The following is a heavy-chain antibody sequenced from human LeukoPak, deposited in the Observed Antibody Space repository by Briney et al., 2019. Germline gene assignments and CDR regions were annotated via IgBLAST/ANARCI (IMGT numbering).Heavy chain of an antibody. CDR2: IYYSGST. D-gene: IGHD6-19*01. J-gene: IGHJ4*02. V-gene: IGHV4-59*01. CDR1: GDSMSSFY. Sequence: SETLSLTCTVSGDSMSSFYWSWIRQPPGKGLEWIGYIYYSGSTNYNPSLKSRVTISIDTSKNQFSLKLNSLTAADTAVYYCARGVVAVAGRVFDYWGQGTLVTVSS. CDR3: ARGVVAVAGRVFDY.